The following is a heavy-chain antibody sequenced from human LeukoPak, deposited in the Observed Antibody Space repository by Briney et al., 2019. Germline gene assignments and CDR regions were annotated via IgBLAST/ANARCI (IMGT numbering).Heavy chain of an antibody. D-gene: IGHD3-9*01. Sequence: ASVKVSCKASGYTFTSYGISWVRQAPGQGLEWMGWISAYNGNTNYAQKLQGRVTMTTDTSTSTAYMELRSLRSDDTAVYYCARGYDILTGYYRNFDYWGQGTLVTVSS. CDR2: ISAYNGNT. CDR1: GYTFTSYG. CDR3: ARGYDILTGYYRNFDY. V-gene: IGHV1-18*01. J-gene: IGHJ4*02.